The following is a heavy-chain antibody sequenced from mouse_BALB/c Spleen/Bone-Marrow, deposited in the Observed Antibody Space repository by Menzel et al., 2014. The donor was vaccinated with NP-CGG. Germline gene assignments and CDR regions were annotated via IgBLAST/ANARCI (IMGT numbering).Heavy chain of an antibody. J-gene: IGHJ3*01. CDR3: ASYYGNYAY. Sequence: LQESGAELVKPGASVKLSCKASGYTFTSYWMHWVKQRPGQGLEWIGVINPSNGRTNYNEKFKSKATLTVDKSSSTAYMQLSSLTSEDSAVYYCASYYGNYAYWGQGTLVTVSA. CDR1: GYTFTSYW. V-gene: IGHV1S81*02. D-gene: IGHD2-1*01. CDR2: INPSNGRT.